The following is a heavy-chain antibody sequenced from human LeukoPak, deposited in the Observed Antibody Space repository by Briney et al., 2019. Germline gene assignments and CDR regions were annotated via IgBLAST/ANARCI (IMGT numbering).Heavy chain of an antibody. CDR1: GYTFTGYY. CDR3: GGSSGPYYFDY. V-gene: IGHV1-2*02. D-gene: IGHD3-22*01. Sequence: ASVKVSCEASGYTFTGYYMHWVRQAPGQGLEWMGWINPNSGGTNYAQKFQGRVTMTRDTSISTAYMELSRLRSDDTAVYYCGGSSGPYYFDYWGQGTLVTVSS. CDR2: INPNSGGT. J-gene: IGHJ4*02.